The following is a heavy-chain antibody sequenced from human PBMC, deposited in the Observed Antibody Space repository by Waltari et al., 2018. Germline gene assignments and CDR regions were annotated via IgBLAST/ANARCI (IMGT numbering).Heavy chain of an antibody. V-gene: IGHV3-74*01. J-gene: IGHJ5*02. Sequence: EVHLVESGGGLVQPGGSLRLSCAVSGFTFSDYWMHWVRQAPGKGLVWVSRINNEGRSPRYADSMKGRFTVSRDNAKNTLYLQMNSLTVDDTAVYYCAKDQWFGAWGQGTLVTVSS. CDR3: AKDQWFGA. CDR2: INNEGRSP. CDR1: GFTFSDYW.